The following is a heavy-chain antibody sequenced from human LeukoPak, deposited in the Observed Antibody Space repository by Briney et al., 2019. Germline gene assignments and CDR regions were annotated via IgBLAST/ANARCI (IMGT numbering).Heavy chain of an antibody. CDR3: ARGDLPQYDSSGYLYYFDY. J-gene: IGHJ4*02. CDR1: GFTFNTYS. Sequence: GGSLRLSCAASGFTFNTYSMNWVRQAPGKGLEWVSSISSSSSYIYYADSVKGRFTISRDNAKNSLYLQMNSLRAEDTAVYYCARGDLPQYDSSGYLYYFDYWGQGTLVTVSS. D-gene: IGHD3-22*01. CDR2: ISSSSSYI. V-gene: IGHV3-21*01.